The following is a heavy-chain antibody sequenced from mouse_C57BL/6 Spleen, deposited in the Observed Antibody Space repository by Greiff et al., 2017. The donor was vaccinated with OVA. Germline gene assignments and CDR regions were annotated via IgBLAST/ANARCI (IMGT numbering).Heavy chain of an antibody. J-gene: IGHJ4*01. CDR1: GYTFTSYW. CDR3: AIITTVVSPY. Sequence: VKLQQPGAELVRPGSSVKLSCKASGYTFTSYWMDWVKQRPGQGLEWIGNIYPSDSETHYNQTFKDKATLTVDKSSSTAYMQLSSLTSEDSAVYYCAIITTVVSPYWGQGTSVTVSS. V-gene: IGHV1-61*01. D-gene: IGHD1-1*01. CDR2: IYPSDSET.